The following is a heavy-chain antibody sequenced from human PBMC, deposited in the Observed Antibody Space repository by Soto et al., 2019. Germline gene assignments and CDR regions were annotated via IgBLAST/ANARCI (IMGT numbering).Heavy chain of an antibody. Sequence: QVQLVQSGAEVKKPGASVKVSCKASGYTFTSYDINWVRQATGQGLEWMGWMNHNRGNIGYAQKFQGRVTMTRNTSISTAYMELSSQRSEYTAVYYFARGSGLGSDYFQHWGQGTLVTVS. CDR1: GYTFTSYD. CDR2: MNHNRGNI. V-gene: IGHV1-8*01. D-gene: IGHD3-10*01. CDR3: ARGSGLGSDYFQH. J-gene: IGHJ1*01.